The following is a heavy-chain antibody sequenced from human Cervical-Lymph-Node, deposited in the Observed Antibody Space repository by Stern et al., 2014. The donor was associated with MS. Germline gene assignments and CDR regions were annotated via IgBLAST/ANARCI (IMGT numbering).Heavy chain of an antibody. Sequence: EVQLVESGGGLLQPGGSLRLSCGASGFTFSTYWMHWVRQGPGKGLVWVSRISSGRISTSNPDSVRGRFTISRDNAKNPVYLQMTSLRAEDTAVYYCARSSGASGDAMDVWGQGTTVTVSS. D-gene: IGHD2-15*01. CDR3: ARSSGASGDAMDV. CDR2: ISSGRIST. J-gene: IGHJ6*02. CDR1: GFTFSTYW. V-gene: IGHV3-74*02.